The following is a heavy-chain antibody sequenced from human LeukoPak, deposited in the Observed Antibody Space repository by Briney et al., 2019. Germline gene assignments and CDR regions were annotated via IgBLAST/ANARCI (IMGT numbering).Heavy chain of an antibody. CDR2: IYHSGST. CDR3: ARAGRVGAYSV. J-gene: IGHJ4*02. V-gene: IGHV4-38-2*02. CDR1: GYSISSGYY. D-gene: IGHD1-26*01. Sequence: SETLSLTCTVSGYSISSGYYWGWIRQPPGKGLEWIGSIYHSGSTYYNPSLKSRVTISVDTSKNQFSLKLSSVTAADTAVYYCARAGRVGAYSVWGQGTLVTVSS.